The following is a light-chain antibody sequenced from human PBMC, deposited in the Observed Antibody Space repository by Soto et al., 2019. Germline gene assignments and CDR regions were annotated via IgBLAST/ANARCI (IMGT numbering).Light chain of an antibody. CDR1: QISSSY. CDR3: QQSYSGPLT. V-gene: IGKV1-39*01. CDR2: AAS. Sequence: DIQMTQSSSCLCASVRDRVTITCRASQISSSYLNWYQQKPGKAPKVLIYAASRLQSGVPSRFSGIGSRTDFTLSISSLQPEDFATYYCQQSYSGPLTFGGGTKVDIK. J-gene: IGKJ4*01.